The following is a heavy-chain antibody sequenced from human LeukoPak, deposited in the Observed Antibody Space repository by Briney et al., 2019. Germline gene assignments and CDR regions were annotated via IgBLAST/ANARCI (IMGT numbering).Heavy chain of an antibody. CDR2: IIPILGIA. CDR3: ARDNSGYDYYYYGMDV. CDR1: GGTFSSYA. D-gene: IGHD5-12*01. V-gene: IGHV1-69*04. Sequence: ASVKVSCKASGGTFSSYAISWVRQAPGQGLEWMGRIIPILGIANYAQKFQGRVTITADKSTSTAYMELSSLRSEDTAVYYCARDNSGYDYYYYGMDVWGQGTTVTVSS. J-gene: IGHJ6*02.